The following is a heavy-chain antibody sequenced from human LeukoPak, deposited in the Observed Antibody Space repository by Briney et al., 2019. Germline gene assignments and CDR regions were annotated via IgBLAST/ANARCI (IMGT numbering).Heavy chain of an antibody. J-gene: IGHJ4*02. CDR1: GGTFSSYA. CDR3: ARSKPGGYCSSTSCYRDSYYFDD. V-gene: IGHV1-69*05. D-gene: IGHD2-2*02. CDR2: IIPIFGTA. Sequence: SVKVSCKASGGTFSSYAISWVRQAPGQGLEWMGGIIPIFGTANYAQKFQGRVTITTDESTSTAYMELSSLRSEDTAVYYCARSKPGGYCSSTSCYRDSYYFDDWGQGTLVTVSS.